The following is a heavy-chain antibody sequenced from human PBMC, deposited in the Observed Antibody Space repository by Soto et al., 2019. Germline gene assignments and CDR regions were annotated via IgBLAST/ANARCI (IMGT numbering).Heavy chain of an antibody. CDR1: GGSISSSSYY. J-gene: IGHJ4*01. D-gene: IGHD6-19*01. V-gene: IGHV4-39*07. Sequence: SETLSLTCTVSGGSISSSSYYWGWIRQPPGKGLEWIGSIYYSGSTYYNPSLKSRVTLSVDTSKNQFSLELRSVSAADTAVYYCAREGGSGWYYYDDWGHGTLVTVSS. CDR3: AREGGSGWYYYDD. CDR2: IYYSGST.